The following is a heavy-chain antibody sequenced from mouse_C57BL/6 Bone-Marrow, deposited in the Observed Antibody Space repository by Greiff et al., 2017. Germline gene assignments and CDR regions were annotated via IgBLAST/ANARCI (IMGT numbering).Heavy chain of an antibody. CDR1: GFNIKDDY. V-gene: IGHV14-4*01. Sequence: EVQLQQSGAELVRPGASVKLSCTASGFNIKDDYMHWVKQRPEQGLEWIGWIDPENGDTEYASKFQGKATITADTSSNTAYLQLSSLTSEDTAVYYCITIYYDYDWFAYWGQGTLVTVSA. CDR3: ITIYYDYDWFAY. D-gene: IGHD2-4*01. CDR2: IDPENGDT. J-gene: IGHJ3*01.